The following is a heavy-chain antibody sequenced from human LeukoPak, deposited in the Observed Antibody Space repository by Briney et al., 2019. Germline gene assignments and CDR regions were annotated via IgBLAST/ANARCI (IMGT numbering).Heavy chain of an antibody. CDR1: RFTVISNY. CDR3: ARATYDFWSGPNFDY. D-gene: IGHD3-3*01. Sequence: GGSLRLSCASSRFTVISNYMSWVRPAPGKGLEWVSVIYSGGSTYYADSVKGRFTISRDNSKNTLYLQMNSLRAEDTAVYYCARATYDFWSGPNFDYWGQGTLVTVSS. CDR2: IYSGGST. V-gene: IGHV3-53*01. J-gene: IGHJ4*02.